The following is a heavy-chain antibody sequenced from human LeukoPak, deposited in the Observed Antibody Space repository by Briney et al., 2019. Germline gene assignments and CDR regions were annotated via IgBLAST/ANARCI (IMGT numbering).Heavy chain of an antibody. CDR1: GFTFSSYS. CDR2: ISWNSRSI. J-gene: IGHJ4*02. D-gene: IGHD5-18*01. CDR3: ARGDTAMPTY. Sequence: GGSLRLSCAASGFTFSSYSMNWVRQAPGKGLEWVSGISWNSRSIAYADSVKGRFTISRDNAKNSLYLQMNSLRAEDTAVYYCARGDTAMPTYWGQGTLVTVSS. V-gene: IGHV3-48*04.